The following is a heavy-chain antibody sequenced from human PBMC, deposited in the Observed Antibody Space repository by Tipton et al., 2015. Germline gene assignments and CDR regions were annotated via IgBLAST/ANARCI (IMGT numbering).Heavy chain of an antibody. J-gene: IGHJ4*02. D-gene: IGHD2/OR15-2a*01. Sequence: TLSLTCAVYGGSFSGYYWSWIRQSPGKGLEWIGEINHAGSTNYTPSRKSRVTISVDTSKNQFSLKVTSVTAADTAVYYCARGAGNSSTWDFDYWGQGSLVTVSS. CDR1: GGSFSGYY. CDR3: ARGAGNSSTWDFDY. CDR2: INHAGST. V-gene: IGHV4-34*01.